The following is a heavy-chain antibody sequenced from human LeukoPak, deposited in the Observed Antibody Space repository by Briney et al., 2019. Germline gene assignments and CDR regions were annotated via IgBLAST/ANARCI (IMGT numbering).Heavy chain of an antibody. CDR2: IYYSGST. D-gene: IGHD2-2*01. J-gene: IGHJ6*03. CDR3: ASIVVVPAAIYYYYMDV. CDR1: GGSISSYY. Sequence: PSETLSLTCTVSGGSISSYYWSWIRQPPGKGLEWIGYIYYSGSTNYNPSLKSRVTISVDTSKNQFSLKLSSVTAADTAVYYCASIVVVPAAIYYYYMDVWGKGTTVTVSS. V-gene: IGHV4-59*12.